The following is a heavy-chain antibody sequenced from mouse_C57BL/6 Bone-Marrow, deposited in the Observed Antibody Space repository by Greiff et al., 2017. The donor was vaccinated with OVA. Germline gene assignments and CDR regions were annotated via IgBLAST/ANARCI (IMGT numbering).Heavy chain of an antibody. Sequence: VQLKESGAELVKPGASVKISCKASGYAFSSYWMNWVKQRPGKGLEWIGQIYPGDGDTNYNGKFKGKATLTADKSSSTAYMQLSSLTSEDSAVYFCARKRFYAMDYWGQGTSVTVSS. V-gene: IGHV1-80*01. CDR3: ARKRFYAMDY. CDR1: GYAFSSYW. J-gene: IGHJ4*01. CDR2: IYPGDGDT.